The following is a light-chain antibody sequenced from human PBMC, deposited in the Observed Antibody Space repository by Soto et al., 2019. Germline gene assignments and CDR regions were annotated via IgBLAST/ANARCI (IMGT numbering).Light chain of an antibody. Sequence: DIQMTQSPSSLSASVGDRVTITCRASQSISSYLNWYQQKPGKAPNLLIYAASSLQSGVPSKFSGRGSGTDFTLTTSSPQPEDFATYYCQQSYSSPCTFGPGTKVDIK. CDR3: QQSYSSPCT. CDR2: AAS. CDR1: QSISSY. J-gene: IGKJ3*01. V-gene: IGKV1-39*01.